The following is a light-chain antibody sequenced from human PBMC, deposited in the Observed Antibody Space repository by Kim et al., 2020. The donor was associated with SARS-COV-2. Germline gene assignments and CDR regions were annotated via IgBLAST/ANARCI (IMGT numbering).Light chain of an antibody. Sequence: SYELTQPPSLSVAPGKSARITCGENNIGTNSVHWYQQKSGQAPVLVMYYDSERPSGIPERFSGSNSGDTATLTISRGEAGDEADYYCQVWDRSSDHWVFGGGTQLTVL. CDR2: YDS. CDR3: QVWDRSSDHWV. J-gene: IGLJ3*02. CDR1: NIGTNS. V-gene: IGLV3-21*01.